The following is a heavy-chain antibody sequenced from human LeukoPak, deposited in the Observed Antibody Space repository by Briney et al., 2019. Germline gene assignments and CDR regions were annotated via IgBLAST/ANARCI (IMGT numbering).Heavy chain of an antibody. Sequence: ASVKVSCKASGYTFTGYYMHWVRQAPGQGLEWMGWINPNSGGTNYAQKFQGRVTMTRDTSISTAYMELSRLRSDDTAVYYCARARGYCSSTSCYNTPPFDYWGQGTLVTVSS. CDR1: GYTFTGYY. V-gene: IGHV1-2*02. CDR2: INPNSGGT. CDR3: ARARGYCSSTSCYNTPPFDY. J-gene: IGHJ4*02. D-gene: IGHD2-2*02.